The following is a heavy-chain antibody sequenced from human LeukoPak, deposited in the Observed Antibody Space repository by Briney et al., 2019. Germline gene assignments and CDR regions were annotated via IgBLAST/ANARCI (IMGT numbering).Heavy chain of an antibody. D-gene: IGHD3-9*01. J-gene: IGHJ6*03. Sequence: GGSLRLSCAASGFTFSSYAMSWVRQAPGKGLEWVSAISGSGGSTYYADSVKGRFTISRDNSKNTLYLQMNSLRAEDTAVYYCAKDGVEYYDILTGYYPRLYYMDVWGKGTTVTISS. V-gene: IGHV3-23*01. CDR3: AKDGVEYYDILTGYYPRLYYMDV. CDR2: ISGSGGST. CDR1: GFTFSSYA.